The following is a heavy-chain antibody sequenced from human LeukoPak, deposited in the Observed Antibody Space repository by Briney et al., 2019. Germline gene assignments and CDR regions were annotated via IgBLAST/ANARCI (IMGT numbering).Heavy chain of an antibody. V-gene: IGHV4-31*03. D-gene: IGHD3-22*01. CDR3: ARRKADTSEYYNWFDP. CDR2: IHHTGSA. Sequence: SETLSLTCTVSGGSISSGAYYWGWIRQSPGKGLEWIGHIHHTGSAFYNPSLKSRVTISVDTSTGQFSLNLNSVTVADTAVYYCARRKADTSEYYNWFDPWGQGTLVTVSS. J-gene: IGHJ5*02. CDR1: GGSISSGAYY.